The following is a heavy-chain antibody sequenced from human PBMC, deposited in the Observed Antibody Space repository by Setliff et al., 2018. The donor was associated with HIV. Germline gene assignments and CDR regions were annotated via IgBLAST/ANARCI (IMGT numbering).Heavy chain of an antibody. V-gene: IGHV3-30*04. D-gene: IGHD4-17*01. Sequence: LRLSCATSGFAFSNYIMHWVRQAPGKGLEWLAVTSFRGTSEYYAGSVKGRFTMSTDNSRGTMYLQMDSLRPEDTAVYYCARETPDYNDSPCGFDFWGQGTMVTVSS. CDR2: TSFRGTSE. CDR3: ARETPDYNDSPCGFDF. CDR1: GFAFSNYI. J-gene: IGHJ3*01.